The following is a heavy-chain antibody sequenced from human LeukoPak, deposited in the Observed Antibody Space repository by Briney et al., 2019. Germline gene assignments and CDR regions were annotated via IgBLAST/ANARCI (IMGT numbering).Heavy chain of an antibody. J-gene: IGHJ5*02. CDR2: INTNTGNP. D-gene: IGHD3-3*01. CDR3: ARGDTIFGVVTRNNNWFDP. CDR1: GYTFTSYA. Sequence: GASVKVSCKASGYTFTSYAMNWVRQAPGQGLEWMGWINTNTGNPTYAQGFTGRFVFSLDTSVSTAYLQISSLKAEDTAVYYCARGDTIFGVVTRNNNWFDPWGQGTLVTVSS. V-gene: IGHV7-4-1*02.